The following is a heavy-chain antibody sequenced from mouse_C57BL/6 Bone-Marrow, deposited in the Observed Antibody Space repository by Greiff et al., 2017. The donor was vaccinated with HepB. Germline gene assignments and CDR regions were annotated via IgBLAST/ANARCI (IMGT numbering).Heavy chain of an antibody. J-gene: IGHJ2*01. CDR1: GYTFTSYN. CDR3: ARNYGSLYYFDY. Sequence: SGAELVRPGASVKMSCKASGYTFTSYNMHWVKQTPRQGLEWIGAIYPGNGDTSYNQKFKGKATLTVDKSSSTAYMQLSSLTSEDSVVYFCARNYGSLYYFDYWGQGTTLTVSS. D-gene: IGHD2-2*01. CDR2: IYPGNGDT. V-gene: IGHV1-12*01.